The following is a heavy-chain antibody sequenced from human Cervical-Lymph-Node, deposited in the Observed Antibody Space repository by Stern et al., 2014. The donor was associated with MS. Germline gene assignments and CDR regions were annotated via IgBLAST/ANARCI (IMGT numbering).Heavy chain of an antibody. CDR1: RFSFNDYG. D-gene: IGHD4-11*01. J-gene: IGHJ3*02. Sequence: QVQLLESGGGVVQPGRSLTLSCAASRFSFNDYGIHWVRQSPGKGLEWVSLISSDGSQKYFADSVKGRFTISRDNSKNTAYLQMNSLQADDTAVYFCASSTLTDAFDIWGQGTMVTVSS. V-gene: IGHV3-30*03. CDR2: ISSDGSQK. CDR3: ASSTLTDAFDI.